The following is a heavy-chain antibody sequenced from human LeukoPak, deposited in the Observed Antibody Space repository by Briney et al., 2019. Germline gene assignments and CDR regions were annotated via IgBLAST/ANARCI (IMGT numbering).Heavy chain of an antibody. CDR3: ARQVPAARRYYYYMDV. CDR2: MNPNSGNT. D-gene: IGHD2-2*01. V-gene: IGHV1-8*03. Sequence: ASVKVSCKASGYTFTSYGINWVRQATGQGLEWMGWMNPNSGNTGYAQKFRGRVTITRNTSISTAYMELSSLRSEDTAVYCCARQVPAARRYYYYMDVWGKGTTVTVSS. J-gene: IGHJ6*03. CDR1: GYTFTSYG.